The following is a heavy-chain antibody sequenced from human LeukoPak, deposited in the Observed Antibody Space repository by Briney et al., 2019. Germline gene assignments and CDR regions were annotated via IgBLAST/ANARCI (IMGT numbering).Heavy chain of an antibody. CDR2: INHSGSTS. Sequence: PSETLSLTCAVYGESFSGYFWNWIRQPPGKGLEWIGEINHSGSTSNHNPSLKSRVTMSVDTSKNQFSLKLSSVTAADTAVYYCARKSGYARDYWGQGTLVTVSS. CDR1: GESFSGYF. D-gene: IGHD5-12*01. J-gene: IGHJ4*02. CDR3: ARKSGYARDY. V-gene: IGHV4-34*01.